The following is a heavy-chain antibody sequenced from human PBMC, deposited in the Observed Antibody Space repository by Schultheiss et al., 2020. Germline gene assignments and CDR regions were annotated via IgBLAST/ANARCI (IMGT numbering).Heavy chain of an antibody. CDR1: GFTFDDYA. CDR3: ARDVCSGGSCFDYYYYGMDV. D-gene: IGHD2-15*01. J-gene: IGHJ6*04. CDR2: ISWNSGSI. V-gene: IGHV3-9*01. Sequence: GGSLRLSCAASGFTFDDYAMHWVRQAPGKGLEWVSGISWNSGSIGYADSVKGRFTISRDNAKNSLYLQMNSLRAEDTAVYYCARDVCSGGSCFDYYYYGMDVWGEGTTVTVSS.